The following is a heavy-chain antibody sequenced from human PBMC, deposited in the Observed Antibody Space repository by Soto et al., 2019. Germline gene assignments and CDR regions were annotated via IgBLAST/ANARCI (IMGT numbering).Heavy chain of an antibody. CDR2: IRSKAYGGTT. CDR3: TRETKILAPYDILTGYYRGSFDY. V-gene: IGHV3-49*03. Sequence: GGSLRLSCTASGFTFGDYAMSWFRQAPGKGLEWVGFIRSKAYGGTTEYAASVKGRFTISRDDSKSIAYLQMNSLKTEDTAVYYCTRETKILAPYDILTGYYRGSFDYWGQGTLVTVSS. D-gene: IGHD3-9*01. CDR1: GFTFGDYA. J-gene: IGHJ4*02.